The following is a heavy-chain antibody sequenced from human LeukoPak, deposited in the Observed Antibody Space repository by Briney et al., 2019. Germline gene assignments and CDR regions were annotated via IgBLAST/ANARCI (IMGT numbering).Heavy chain of an antibody. D-gene: IGHD1-1*01. Sequence: SETLSLTCAVYGGSFSGYYWSWIRQPPGKGLEWIGEINHSGSTNYNPSLKSRVTISVDTSKNQFSLKLSSVTAADTAVYYCARGSFLSAQVQRTKAMSYWYFDLWGRGTLVTVSS. CDR1: GGSFSGYY. V-gene: IGHV4-34*01. CDR3: ARGSFLSAQVQRTKAMSYWYFDL. J-gene: IGHJ2*01. CDR2: INHSGST.